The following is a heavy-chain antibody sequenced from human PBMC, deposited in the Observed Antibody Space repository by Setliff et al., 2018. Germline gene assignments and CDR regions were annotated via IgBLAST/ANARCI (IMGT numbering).Heavy chain of an antibody. CDR1: GGSISSGSYY. D-gene: IGHD3-10*01. V-gene: IGHV4-61*09. CDR2: VHPDGST. Sequence: SETLSLTCTVSGGSISSGSYYWSWIRQPAGKGLEWIGHVHPDGSTNYNPSLYSRVVISVDTSKNQFSLKLTSVTAADTAVYYCVKALLWSGEGRFDPWGQGTTVTVSS. CDR3: VKALLWSGEGRFDP. J-gene: IGHJ5*02.